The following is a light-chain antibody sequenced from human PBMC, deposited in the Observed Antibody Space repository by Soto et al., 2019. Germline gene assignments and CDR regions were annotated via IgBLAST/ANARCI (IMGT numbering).Light chain of an antibody. CDR2: DVS. J-gene: IGKJ1*01. CDR1: QSVSASY. Sequence: EVVLTQSPGTLSLSPGERATLSCRASQSVSASYLAWYQQKPGQSPRLLIFDVSTRATGIPDRFSGSGSGTDFTLTISRLEPEDFAVYYCHQYRSTPWTFGPGSKVEIK. V-gene: IGKV3-20*01. CDR3: HQYRSTPWT.